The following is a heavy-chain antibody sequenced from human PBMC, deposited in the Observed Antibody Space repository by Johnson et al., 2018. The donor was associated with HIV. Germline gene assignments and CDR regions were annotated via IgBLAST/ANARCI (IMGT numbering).Heavy chain of an antibody. CDR2: ISYDGSNA. J-gene: IGHJ3*02. Sequence: QVLLVESGGGVVQPGRSLRLSCAASGFTFSSYAMHWVRQAPGNGLAWLAVISYDGSNAYYADSVKCRSPISRDTPKNTLYLQMNSLGAEDTAVYYCARDSLVGGPPQVDAFDIWGQGTMVTVSS. CDR3: ARDSLVGGPPQVDAFDI. D-gene: IGHD3-10*01. CDR1: GFTFSSYA. V-gene: IGHV3-30-3*01.